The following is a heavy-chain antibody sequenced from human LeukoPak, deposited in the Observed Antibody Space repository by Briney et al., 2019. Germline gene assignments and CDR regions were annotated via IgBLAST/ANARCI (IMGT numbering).Heavy chain of an antibody. Sequence: SQTLSLTCTVSGGSISSGSYYWSWIRQPAGKGLEWIGRIYTSGSTNYNPSLKSRVTLSVDTSKNQFSLKLSSVTAADTAVYYCARRSLAVADDYWGQGTLVTVSS. D-gene: IGHD6-19*01. V-gene: IGHV4-61*02. CDR2: IYTSGST. CDR3: ARRSLAVADDY. J-gene: IGHJ4*02. CDR1: GGSISSGSYY.